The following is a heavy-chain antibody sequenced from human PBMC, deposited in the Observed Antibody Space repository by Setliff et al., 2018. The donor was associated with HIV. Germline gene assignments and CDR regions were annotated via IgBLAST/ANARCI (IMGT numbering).Heavy chain of an antibody. CDR1: GFAFSSYA. CDR3: ARDRLYYNFWSAPHY. D-gene: IGHD3-3*01. CDR2: ISYDGSDK. J-gene: IGHJ4*02. V-gene: IGHV3-30*04. Sequence: TGGSLRLSCAASGFAFSSYAMHWVRQAPGKGLEWVAVISYDGSDKFYADSVKGRFTISRDNSKNTLYLQMNSLRAEDTAVYYCARDRLYYNFWSAPHYWGQG.